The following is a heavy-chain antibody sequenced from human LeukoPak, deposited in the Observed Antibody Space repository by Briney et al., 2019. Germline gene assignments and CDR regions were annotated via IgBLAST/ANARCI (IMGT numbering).Heavy chain of an antibody. D-gene: IGHD5-24*01. Sequence: SVKVSCKASGGTFSSYAISWVRQAPGQGLEWMGGIIPIFGSANYAQKFQGRVTITTDESTSTAYMELSSLRSEDTAVYYCASSRVEMATILGFDWGQGTLVTVSS. CDR1: GGTFSSYA. V-gene: IGHV1-69*05. CDR3: ASSRVEMATILGFD. CDR2: IIPIFGSA. J-gene: IGHJ4*02.